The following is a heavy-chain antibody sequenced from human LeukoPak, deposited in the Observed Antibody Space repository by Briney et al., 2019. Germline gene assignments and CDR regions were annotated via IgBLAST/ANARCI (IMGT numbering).Heavy chain of an antibody. V-gene: IGHV3-23*01. J-gene: IGHJ4*02. CDR1: GFTFSSYD. CDR3: AKTVARYSQLDC. CDR2: ISGSGGST. D-gene: IGHD6-19*01. Sequence: GGSLRLSCAASGFTFSSYDMSWVRQAPGKGLEWVSAISGSGGSTYYADSVKGRFTISRDNSKNTPYLQMNSLRAEDTAVYYCAKTVARYSQLDCWGQGTLVTVSS.